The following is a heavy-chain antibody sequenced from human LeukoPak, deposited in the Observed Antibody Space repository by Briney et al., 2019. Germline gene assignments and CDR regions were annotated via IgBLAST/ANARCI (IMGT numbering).Heavy chain of an antibody. D-gene: IGHD5-24*01. CDR1: GFTFNTYA. CDR3: ASLGMATN. Sequence: GGSLRLSCAASGFTFNTYAMNWVRQAPGKGLEWVSYISSSSSTIYYADSVKGRFTISRDNAKNSLYLQMNSLRAEDTAVYYCASLGMATNWGQGTLVTVSS. J-gene: IGHJ4*02. CDR2: ISSSSSTI. V-gene: IGHV3-48*01.